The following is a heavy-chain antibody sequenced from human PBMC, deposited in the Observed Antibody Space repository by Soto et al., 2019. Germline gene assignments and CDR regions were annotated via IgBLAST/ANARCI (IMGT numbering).Heavy chain of an antibody. Sequence: ASLKLSCKTSGYTFTSYGISWVRQAPGQGLEWMGWISAYNGNTNYAQKLQGRVTMTTDTSTSTAYMELRSLRSDDTAVYYCAGGGLEGDDAFDIWGQGTMVTVSS. CDR3: AGGGLEGDDAFDI. V-gene: IGHV1-18*04. CDR2: ISAYNGNT. J-gene: IGHJ3*02. D-gene: IGHD1-1*01. CDR1: GYTFTSYG.